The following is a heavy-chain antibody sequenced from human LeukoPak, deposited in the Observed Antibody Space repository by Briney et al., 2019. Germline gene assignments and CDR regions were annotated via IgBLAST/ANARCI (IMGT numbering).Heavy chain of an antibody. V-gene: IGHV1-8*03. D-gene: IGHD6-19*01. CDR2: MNPNSGNT. J-gene: IGHJ6*03. CDR1: GYTFTNYG. Sequence: GASVRVSCKASGYTFTNYGISWVRQAPGQGLEWMGWMNPNSGNTGYAQKFQGRVTITRNTSISTAYMELSSLRSEDTAVYYCARDRGSSGWPYYYYYYYMDVWGKGTTVTVSS. CDR3: ARDRGSSGWPYYYYYYYMDV.